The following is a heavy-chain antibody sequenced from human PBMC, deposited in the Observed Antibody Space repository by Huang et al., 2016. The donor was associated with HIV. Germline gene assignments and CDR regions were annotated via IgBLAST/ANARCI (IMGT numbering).Heavy chain of an antibody. CDR2: IAPSGGST. D-gene: IGHD1-26*01. J-gene: IGHJ4*02. Sequence: QAQLVQSGAEVKKPGASVKLSCKASGYIFTKYYIHWVRQDPGPGLQWMGVIAPSGGSTTYAQKFQVRLTMTKDTATSTVYMTLSSLRSDDTAVYYCAIVGAHVGVDYWGQGTLVSVSS. CDR1: GYIFTKYY. V-gene: IGHV1-46*01. CDR3: AIVGAHVGVDY.